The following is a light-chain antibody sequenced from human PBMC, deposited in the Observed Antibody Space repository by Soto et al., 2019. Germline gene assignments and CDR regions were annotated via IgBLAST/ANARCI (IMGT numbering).Light chain of an antibody. J-gene: IGKJ4*01. CDR3: QQFNSYPFT. Sequence: DIQLTQSPSFLSASVGDRLTITCPGSQYICSSLAWYQQKPGKAPNLLIYTVSTLQGGVPSRFSGGRSATEFTLTISSLQPDDFATCYCQQFNSYPFTFGGGTKVEL. CDR2: TVS. V-gene: IGKV1-9*01. CDR1: QYICSS.